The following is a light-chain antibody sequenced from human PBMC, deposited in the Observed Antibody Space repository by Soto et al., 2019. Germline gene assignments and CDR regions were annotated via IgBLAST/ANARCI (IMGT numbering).Light chain of an antibody. CDR2: AAS. CDR3: QKYSSVPV. Sequence: DIQMTQSPTSLSASVGDRVTITCRASQGIRNFVAWYQQKPGKAPKLLIYAASTLQSGVPSRFSGSGSVTDFTLSINILHPDDVATYSCQKYSSVPVFGPGTKVEIK. CDR1: QGIRNF. J-gene: IGKJ3*01. V-gene: IGKV1-27*01.